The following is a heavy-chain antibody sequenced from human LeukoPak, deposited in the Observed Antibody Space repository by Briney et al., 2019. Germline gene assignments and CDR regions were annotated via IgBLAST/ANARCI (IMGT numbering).Heavy chain of an antibody. D-gene: IGHD6-19*01. Sequence: GGSLRLSCAASGFTFDDYAMHWVRQAPGKGLEWVSGISWNSGSIGYADSVKGRFTISRDNAKNSLYLQMNSLRAEDTALYYCAKDIAAVAGYFGYWGQGTLVTVSS. CDR1: GFTFDDYA. CDR3: AKDIAAVAGYFGY. J-gene: IGHJ4*02. V-gene: IGHV3-9*01. CDR2: ISWNSGSI.